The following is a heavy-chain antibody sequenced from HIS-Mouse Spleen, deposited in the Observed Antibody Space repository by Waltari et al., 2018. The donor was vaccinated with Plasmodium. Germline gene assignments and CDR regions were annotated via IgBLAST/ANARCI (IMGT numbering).Heavy chain of an antibody. V-gene: IGHV4-59*01. CDR2: IYYSGST. D-gene: IGHD6-6*01. CDR3: ARGGYSSSSYYFDY. Sequence: QVQLQESGPGLVKPSETLSLTCTVSGGSISRYYWSWIRQPPGTGLEWIAYIYYSGSTNYNPSLKSRVTISVDTSKNQFSLKLSSVTAADTAVFYCARGGYSSSSYYFDYWGQGTLVTVSS. J-gene: IGHJ4*02. CDR1: GGSISRYY.